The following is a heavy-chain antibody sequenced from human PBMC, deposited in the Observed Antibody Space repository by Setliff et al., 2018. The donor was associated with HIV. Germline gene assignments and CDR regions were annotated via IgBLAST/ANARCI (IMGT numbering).Heavy chain of an antibody. V-gene: IGHV1-46*01. Sequence: GASVKVSCKASGYTFTGYYIHWVRQAPGQGLEWLGMINPSDGSTTYAQKFQGRVTMTSDTSTSTVYMDLSSLRSEDTAVYYCARGGHYSGSYLPRDYYMDVWGKGTTVTVSS. CDR3: ARGGHYSGSYLPRDYYMDV. CDR2: INPSDGST. D-gene: IGHD1-26*01. CDR1: GYTFTGYY. J-gene: IGHJ6*03.